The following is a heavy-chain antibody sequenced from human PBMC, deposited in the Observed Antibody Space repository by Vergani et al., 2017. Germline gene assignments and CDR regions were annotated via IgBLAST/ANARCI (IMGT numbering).Heavy chain of an antibody. D-gene: IGHD3-10*01. J-gene: IGHJ6*02. CDR2: IYYSGST. Sequence: QLQLQESGPGLVKPSETLSLTCTVSGGSISSSSYYWGWIRQPPGKGLEWIGSIYYSGSTYYNPSLKSRVTISVDTSKNQFSLKLSSVTAADTAVYYCVKDLPEGLLWFGEPRGAMDVWGQGTTVTVSS. CDR3: VKDLPEGLLWFGEPRGAMDV. CDR1: GGSISSSSYY. V-gene: IGHV4-39*02.